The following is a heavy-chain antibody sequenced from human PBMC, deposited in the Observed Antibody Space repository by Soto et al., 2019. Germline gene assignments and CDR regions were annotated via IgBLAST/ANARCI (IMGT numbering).Heavy chain of an antibody. Sequence: ASVKVSCKASGYTFTSYDINWVRQATGQGLEWMGWMNPNSGNTGYAQKFQGRVTITRDTSASTAYMELSSLRSDDTSVYYCARDLLAAAGTKGYWGQGTLVTVSS. D-gene: IGHD6-13*01. CDR2: MNPNSGNT. J-gene: IGHJ4*02. CDR3: ARDLLAAAGTKGY. V-gene: IGHV1-8*01. CDR1: GYTFTSYD.